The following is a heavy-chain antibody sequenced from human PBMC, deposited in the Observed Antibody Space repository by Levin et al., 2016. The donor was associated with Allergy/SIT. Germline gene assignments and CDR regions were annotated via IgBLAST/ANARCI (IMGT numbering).Heavy chain of an antibody. Sequence: SETLSLTCAVYGGSFSGYYWSWIRQPPGKGLEWIGEINHSGSTNYNPSLKSRVTISVDTSKNQFSLKLSSVTAADTAVYYCARGAILRYFDWLLYHNWFDPWGQGTLVTVSS. V-gene: IGHV4-34*01. D-gene: IGHD3-9*01. CDR3: ARGAILRYFDWLLYHNWFDP. J-gene: IGHJ5*02. CDR1: GGSFSGYY. CDR2: INHSGST.